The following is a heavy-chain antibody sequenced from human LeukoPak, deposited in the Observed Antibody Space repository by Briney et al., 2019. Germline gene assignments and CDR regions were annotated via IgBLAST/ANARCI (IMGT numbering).Heavy chain of an antibody. CDR1: GYTFTSYG. CDR2: ISAYNGNT. CDR3: ARDETVSGYQPFDY. J-gene: IGHJ4*02. Sequence: ASVKVSCKASGYTFTSYGISWARQAPGQGLEWMGWISAYNGNTNYAQKLQGRDTMTTDTSTSTAYMELRSLRSDDTAVYYCARDETVSGYQPFDYWGQGTLVTVS. V-gene: IGHV1-18*01. D-gene: IGHD3-22*01.